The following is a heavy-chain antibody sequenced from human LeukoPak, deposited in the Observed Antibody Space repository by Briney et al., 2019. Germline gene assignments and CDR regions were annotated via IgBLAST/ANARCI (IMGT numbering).Heavy chain of an antibody. D-gene: IGHD5-12*01. CDR3: ARRYGGYDFFDA. V-gene: IGHV3-48*01. CDR1: GFTLSTDS. CDR2: ISYDSAIK. J-gene: IGHJ4*02. Sequence: GGSLRLSCAASGFTLSTDSMNWVRQAPGKGLEWISYISYDSAIKYYTDSVRGRFTISRDNAKNSLSLQMHSLRVEDTAVYYCARRYGGYDFFDAWGQGTLVTVSS.